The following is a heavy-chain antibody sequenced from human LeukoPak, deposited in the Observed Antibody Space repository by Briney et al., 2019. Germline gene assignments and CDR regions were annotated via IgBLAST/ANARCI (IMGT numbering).Heavy chain of an antibody. CDR2: ISGSGGST. CDR1: GFTFSSYA. D-gene: IGHD2-8*01. J-gene: IGHJ6*02. CDR3: AKINDPYYYYGIDV. V-gene: IGHV3-23*01. Sequence: GGSLRLSCAASGFTFSSYAMSWVRQAPGKGLEWVSAISGSGGSTYYADSVKGRFTISRDNSKNTLYLQMNSLRAEDTAVYYCAKINDPYYYYGIDVWGQGTTVTVSS.